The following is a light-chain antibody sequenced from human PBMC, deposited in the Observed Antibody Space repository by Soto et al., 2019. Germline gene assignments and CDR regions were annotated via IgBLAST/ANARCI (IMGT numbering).Light chain of an antibody. J-gene: IGKJ4*01. Sequence: DIQMTQSPSSLSASVGDRVTITCQASQDISNYLNWYQQKPGKAPKLLIYVASNLETGVPSRFSGSVCGIDFTFTISSLQPEDIATYYCQQYDHLPLTFGGGTKVEIK. CDR2: VAS. CDR1: QDISNY. CDR3: QQYDHLPLT. V-gene: IGKV1-33*01.